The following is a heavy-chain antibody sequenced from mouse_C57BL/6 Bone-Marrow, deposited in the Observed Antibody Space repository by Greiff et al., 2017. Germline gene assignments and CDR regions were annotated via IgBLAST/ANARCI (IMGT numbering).Heavy chain of an antibody. Sequence: EVKVVESGGGLVKPGGSLKLSCAASGFTFSSYAMSWVRQTPEKRLEWVATISDGGSYTYYPDNVKGRFTISRDNAKNNLYLQMSHLKSEDTAMYYCALSGLDYWGQGTTLTVSS. CDR1: GFTFSSYA. D-gene: IGHD3-1*01. V-gene: IGHV5-4*03. CDR2: ISDGGSYT. J-gene: IGHJ2*01. CDR3: ALSGLDY.